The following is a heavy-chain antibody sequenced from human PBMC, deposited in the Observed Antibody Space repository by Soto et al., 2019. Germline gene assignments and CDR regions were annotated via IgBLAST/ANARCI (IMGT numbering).Heavy chain of an antibody. V-gene: IGHV1-3*01. CDR3: ARDGFYGSGSYYPLKTNWFDP. J-gene: IGHJ5*02. Sequence: ASGQVAGKASGYTVSSYAMHWVRQAPGQRLECMGWINAGYGNTKSSQKFQDRVTISRDTSASTAYMELTSLRSEDTAVYYCARDGFYGSGSYYPLKTNWFDPWGQGTLVTVSS. D-gene: IGHD3-10*01. CDR1: GYTVSSYA. CDR2: INAGYGNT.